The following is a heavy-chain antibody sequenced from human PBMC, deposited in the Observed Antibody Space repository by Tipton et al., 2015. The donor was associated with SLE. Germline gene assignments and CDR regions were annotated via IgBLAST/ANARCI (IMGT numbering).Heavy chain of an antibody. CDR1: DGSISSKTYY. V-gene: IGHV4-39*07. CDR2: FYHSGTT. D-gene: IGHD7-27*01. J-gene: IGHJ4*02. Sequence: GLVKHSDTLSLTCSVSDGSISSKTYYWGWIRQPPGKGLEWIGSFYHSGTTYYNPSLKSRVTISIDTSEDQFSLKLSSVTAADTAVYWCARANWAQGHFDYWGQGTLVTVSS. CDR3: ARANWAQGHFDY.